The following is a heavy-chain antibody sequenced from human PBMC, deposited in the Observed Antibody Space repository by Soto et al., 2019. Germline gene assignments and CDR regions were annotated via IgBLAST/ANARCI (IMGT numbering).Heavy chain of an antibody. CDR2: IYYSGST. D-gene: IGHD3-10*01. V-gene: IGHV4-59*01. J-gene: IGHJ3*02. CDR3: ARRYGSAFDI. Sequence: SETLSLTCTVSGGSISSYYWSWIRQPPGKGLEWIGYIYYSGSTNYNPSLKSRVTISVDTSKNQFSLKLSSVTAADTAVYYCARRYGSAFDIWGQGTMVTVAS. CDR1: GGSISSYY.